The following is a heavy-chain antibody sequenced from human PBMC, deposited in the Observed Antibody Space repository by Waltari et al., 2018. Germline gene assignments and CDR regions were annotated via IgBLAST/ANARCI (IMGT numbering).Heavy chain of an antibody. D-gene: IGHD6-13*01. V-gene: IGHV4-38-2*02. CDR2: IYHSGST. J-gene: IGHJ4*02. CDR3: ARSSSSSWYGKYYFDY. Sequence: QVQLQESGPGLVKPSETLSLTCTVSGYSISSGYYWGWIRQPPGKGLEWIGSIYHSGSTYYNPSLKSRVTISVDTSKNQFSLKLSSVTAADTAVYYCARSSSSSWYGKYYFDYWGQGTLVTVSS. CDR1: GYSISSGYY.